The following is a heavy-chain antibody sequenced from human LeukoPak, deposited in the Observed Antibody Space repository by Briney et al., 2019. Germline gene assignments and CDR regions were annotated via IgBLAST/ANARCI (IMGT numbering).Heavy chain of an antibody. J-gene: IGHJ3*02. D-gene: IGHD6-19*01. CDR3: ARGGTYSSGWFDAFDI. Sequence: ASVKVSCKASGYTFTSYDISWVRQATGQGLEWMGWMNPNSGNTGYAQKFQGRVTMTRNTSISTAYMELSSLRSEDTAVYYCARGGTYSSGWFDAFDIWGQGTMVTVSS. CDR1: GYTFTSYD. V-gene: IGHV1-8*01. CDR2: MNPNSGNT.